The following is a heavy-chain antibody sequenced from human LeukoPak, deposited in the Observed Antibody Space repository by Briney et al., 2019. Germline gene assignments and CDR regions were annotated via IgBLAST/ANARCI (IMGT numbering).Heavy chain of an antibody. CDR2: IIPILGIA. J-gene: IGHJ6*02. D-gene: IGHD3-3*01. CDR3: ARSGEYYDFWSGSYYGMDV. V-gene: IGHV1-69*02. CDR1: GGTFSSYT. Sequence: ASVKVSCKASGGTFSSYTISWVRQAPGQGLEWMGRIIPILGIANHAQKFQGRVTITADKSTSTAYMELSSLRSEDTAVYYCARSGEYYDFWSGSYYGMDVWGQGTTVTVSS.